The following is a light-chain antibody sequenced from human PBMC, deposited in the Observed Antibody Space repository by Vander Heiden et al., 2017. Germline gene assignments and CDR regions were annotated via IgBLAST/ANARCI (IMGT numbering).Light chain of an antibody. V-gene: IGLV3-21*02. CDR2: DDR. Sequence: SYVLTQTPSVSVAPGQTARITCGGGNDEDKILRWYRQKPGQAPVVVVYDDRYPPPGIPARFSGSNSGNRATLTISRVEDGDEADYYCQVWDSSSGVFGTGTTVTVL. J-gene: IGLJ1*01. CDR3: QVWDSSSGV. CDR1: NDEDKI.